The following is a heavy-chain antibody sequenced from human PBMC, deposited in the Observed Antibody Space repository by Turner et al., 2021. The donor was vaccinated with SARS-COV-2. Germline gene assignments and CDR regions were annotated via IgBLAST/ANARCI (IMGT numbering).Heavy chain of an antibody. D-gene: IGHD6-13*01. V-gene: IGHV3-66*01. CDR3: ARVGASRQQLVHGDFEY. CDR2: IYSGGRT. CDR1: GLTVSSND. Sequence: EVQLVESGGGLVQPGGSLRLPCAASGLTVSSNDMSWVRPAPGKGLEWVSVIYSGGRTYYAEAVKSRYTNARDNSKNKLYLQMNSLRAEDTTVNYSARVGASRQQLVHGDFEYWGQGTLVTVSS. J-gene: IGHJ4*02.